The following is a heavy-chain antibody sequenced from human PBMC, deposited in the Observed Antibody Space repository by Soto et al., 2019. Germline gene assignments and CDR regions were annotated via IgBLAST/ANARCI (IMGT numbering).Heavy chain of an antibody. CDR2: MSHSGPT. CDR3: GMRRGWYTIHS. J-gene: IGHJ4*02. V-gene: IGHV4-4*02. Sequence: QLQESGPGLVKPSGTLSLTCAVSGGSVTTNYWWGWVRQSRVTGLEWMGDMSHSGPTKYSPSLKRRVTSSLDASKNQCSLELKSVTAADTAVYVCGMRRGWYTIHSWGQGTLVTVSS. CDR1: GGSVTTNYW. D-gene: IGHD6-19*01.